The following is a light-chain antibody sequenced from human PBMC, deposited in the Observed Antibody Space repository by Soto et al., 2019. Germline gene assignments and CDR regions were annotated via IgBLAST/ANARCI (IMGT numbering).Light chain of an antibody. V-gene: IGKV3-20*01. CDR3: QHYDGSPRT. J-gene: IGKJ2*01. CDR2: GVF. Sequence: ETVLTQSPGTVSLSPGERATLSCTTSQTVNSDYLAGYQQKPGQAPRLLIYGVFNRATGIPDRFSGSGSGTYFTLTISGLEPEDSAVYYCQHYDGSPRTFGQGTNLEI. CDR1: QTVNSDY.